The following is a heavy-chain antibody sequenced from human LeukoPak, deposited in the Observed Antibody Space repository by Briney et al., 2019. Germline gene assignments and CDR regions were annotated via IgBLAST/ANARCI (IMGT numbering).Heavy chain of an antibody. Sequence: GGSLRLSGAASGFTFSTHSMSWVRQAPGKGLECVSGIGDNGAKTYYADFVKGRFTISRDNSKKTLYLQMNSLRAEDRAVYYCAKEYTNSWFTSLNWGQGTMVTVSS. J-gene: IGHJ4*02. CDR2: IGDNGAKT. CDR3: AKEYTNSWFTSLN. D-gene: IGHD6-13*01. CDR1: GFTFSTHS. V-gene: IGHV3-23*01.